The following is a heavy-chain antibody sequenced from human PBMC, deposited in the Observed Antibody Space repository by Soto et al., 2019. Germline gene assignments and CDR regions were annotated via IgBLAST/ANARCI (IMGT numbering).Heavy chain of an antibody. CDR3: ARARLAARNNWFDP. Sequence: TSETLSLTCTVSGGSISTYYWSWIRQPPGKGLEWIGYIYYSGSTNYNPSLKSRVTISLDTSKSQFSLKLSSVTAADTAVYYCARARLAARNNWFDPWGQGTLVTVSS. V-gene: IGHV4-59*01. CDR2: IYYSGST. CDR1: GGSISTYY. D-gene: IGHD6-6*01. J-gene: IGHJ5*02.